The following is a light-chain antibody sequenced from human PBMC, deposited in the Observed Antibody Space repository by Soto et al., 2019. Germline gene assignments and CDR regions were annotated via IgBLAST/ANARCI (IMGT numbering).Light chain of an antibody. Sequence: QAGVTQEPSLTVSPGGTVARACGSSTGAVTNGHYPYWFQQKPGQAPRTLIYDTTNRHSWTPARFSGSLLGGKAALTLSGAQPEDEAEYYCLLSYNGPYVFGTGTKVTVL. CDR3: LLSYNGPYV. CDR1: TGAVTNGHY. J-gene: IGLJ1*01. CDR2: DTT. V-gene: IGLV7-46*01.